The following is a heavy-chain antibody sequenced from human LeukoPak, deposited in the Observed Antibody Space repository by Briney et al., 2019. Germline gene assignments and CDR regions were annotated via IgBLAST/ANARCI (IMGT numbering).Heavy chain of an antibody. CDR1: GFTFSSYA. CDR2: ISGSGGST. Sequence: GGSLRLSCAASGFTFSSYAMSWVRQAPGKGLEWVSAISGSGGSTYYADSVKGRFTISRDNSKNTLYLQMNSLRAEDTAVYYCAKVGELQYYYYYMDVWGKGTTVTVSS. CDR3: AKVGELQYYYYYMDV. D-gene: IGHD1-26*01. J-gene: IGHJ6*03. V-gene: IGHV3-23*01.